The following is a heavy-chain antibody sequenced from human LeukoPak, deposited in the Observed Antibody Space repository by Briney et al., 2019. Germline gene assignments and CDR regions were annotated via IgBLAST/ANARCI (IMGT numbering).Heavy chain of an antibody. CDR3: AKDRTSRKWFGELSDY. CDR1: GFTFSTYG. Sequence: GGSLRLSCAASGFTFSTYGMHWVRQAPGTGLEWVAFIRSDGSIKYYADSVKGRFTISRDNSKNTLYVQMNSLRAEDTAVYYCAKDRTSRKWFGELSDYWGQGTLVTVSS. D-gene: IGHD3-10*01. CDR2: IRSDGSIK. V-gene: IGHV3-30*02. J-gene: IGHJ4*02.